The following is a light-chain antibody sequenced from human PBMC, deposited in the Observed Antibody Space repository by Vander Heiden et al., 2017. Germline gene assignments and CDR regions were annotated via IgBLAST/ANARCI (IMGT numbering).Light chain of an antibody. CDR1: ALPKQY. CDR2: KDS. CDR3: QSADSSGTYVV. Sequence: SYELTQPPWVAVSPGQTARITCSGDALPKQYAYWYQQKPGQAPVLVIYKDSERPSGIPERFSGSSSGTTVTLTISGVQAEDEADYYCQSADSSGTYVVFGGGTKLTVL. J-gene: IGLJ2*01. V-gene: IGLV3-25*03.